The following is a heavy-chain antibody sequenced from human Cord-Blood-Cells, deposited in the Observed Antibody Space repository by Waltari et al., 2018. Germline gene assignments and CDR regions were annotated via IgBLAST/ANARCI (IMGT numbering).Heavy chain of an antibody. Sequence: EVQLLESGGGLVQPGGSLRLSCAASGFTFSSYAMSWVRQAPGKGLEWVSAISCSGDSTSYADPVKGRFTISRDNSKNTLYLQMNSLRAEDTAVYYCAKLAIFGVVHSNWFDPWGQGTLVTVSS. CDR2: ISCSGDST. D-gene: IGHD3-3*01. CDR3: AKLAIFGVVHSNWFDP. CDR1: GFTFSSYA. V-gene: IGHV3-23*01. J-gene: IGHJ5*02.